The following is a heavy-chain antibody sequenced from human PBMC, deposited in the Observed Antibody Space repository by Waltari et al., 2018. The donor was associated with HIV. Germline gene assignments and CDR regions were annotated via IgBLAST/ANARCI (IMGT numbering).Heavy chain of an antibody. J-gene: IGHJ3*02. CDR1: GGSISSYY. V-gene: IGHV4-59*01. CDR3: ARDRLYGRSSDAFDI. CDR2: IYYSGST. D-gene: IGHD2-8*01. Sequence: QVQLQESGPGLVKPSETLSLTCTVSGGSISSYYWSWIRQPPGKGLEWIGYIYYSGSTNYNPSLKSRVTISVDTSKNQFSLKLSSVTAADTAVYYCARDRLYGRSSDAFDIWGQGTMVTVSS.